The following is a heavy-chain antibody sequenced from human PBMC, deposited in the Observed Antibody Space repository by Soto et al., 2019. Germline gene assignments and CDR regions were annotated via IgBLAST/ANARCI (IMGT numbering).Heavy chain of an antibody. CDR3: AKDLDQLLSDDAFDI. V-gene: IGHV3-30*18. CDR2: ISYDGSNK. CDR1: GFTFSSYG. Sequence: GGSLRLSCAASGFTFSSYGMHWVRQAPGKGLEWVAVISYDGSNKYYADSVKGRFTISRDNSKNTLYLQMNSLRAEDTAVYYCAKDLDQLLSDDAFDIWGQGTMVTVSS. J-gene: IGHJ3*02. D-gene: IGHD2-2*01.